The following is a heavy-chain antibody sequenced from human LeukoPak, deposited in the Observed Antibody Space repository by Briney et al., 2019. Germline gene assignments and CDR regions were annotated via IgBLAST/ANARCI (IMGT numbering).Heavy chain of an antibody. J-gene: IGHJ3*02. V-gene: IGHV3-23*01. CDR1: GFTFSTYA. CDR2: ITSGGGVT. CDR3: AKPRRAVTIYSDAFDI. Sequence: GGSLRLSCAASGFTFSTYAMTWVRQAPGKGLEWVSTITSGGGVTYYADSVKGRFTISRDDSKNTLYLHMNSLRVEDTAVLYCAKPRRAVTIYSDAFDIWGQGTVVTVSS. D-gene: IGHD4-17*01.